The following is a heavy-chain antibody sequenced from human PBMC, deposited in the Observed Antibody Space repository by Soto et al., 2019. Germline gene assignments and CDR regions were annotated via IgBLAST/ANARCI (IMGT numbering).Heavy chain of an antibody. V-gene: IGHV4-38-2*02. CDR2: IYHSGST. J-gene: IGHJ4*02. CDR1: GYSISSGYY. CDR3: GRDFRQQQLGIDY. Sequence: PSETLSLTCSVSGYSISSGYYWGWIRRPPGKGLEWIGSIYHSGSTYYNPSLKSRVTISVDTSKNQFSLRLSSVTAADTAVYYCGRDFRQQQLGIDYWGQGTLVTVSS. D-gene: IGHD1-1*01.